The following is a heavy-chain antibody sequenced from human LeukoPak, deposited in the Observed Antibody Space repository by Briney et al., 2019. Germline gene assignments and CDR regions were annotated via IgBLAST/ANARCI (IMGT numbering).Heavy chain of an antibody. J-gene: IGHJ4*02. V-gene: IGHV4-59*01. CDR1: GDSTDRYY. Sequence: SETLSLTCTVSGDSTDRYYRSWIRQHPGQGLEWIVYIFYSGSTNYNSSLKSRVTISVDTSKNQFSLKLTSVTAADTAVYYCARKIRDGYIYFDYWGQGTLVTVSS. D-gene: IGHD5-24*01. CDR3: ARKIRDGYIYFDY. CDR2: IFYSGST.